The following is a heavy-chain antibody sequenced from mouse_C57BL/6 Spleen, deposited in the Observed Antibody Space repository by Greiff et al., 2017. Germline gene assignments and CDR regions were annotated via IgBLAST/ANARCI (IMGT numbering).Heavy chain of an antibody. CDR3: TTNYYGSSYFFAY. V-gene: IGHV14-1*01. CDR2: IDPEDGDT. D-gene: IGHD1-1*01. CDR1: GFNIKDYY. J-gene: IGHJ3*01. Sequence: VHVKQSGAELVRPGASVKLSCTASGFNIKDYYMHWVKQRPEQGLEWIGRIDPEDGDTEYAPKFQGKATMTADTSSNTAYLQLSSLTSEDTAVYYCTTNYYGSSYFFAYWGQGTLVTVSA.